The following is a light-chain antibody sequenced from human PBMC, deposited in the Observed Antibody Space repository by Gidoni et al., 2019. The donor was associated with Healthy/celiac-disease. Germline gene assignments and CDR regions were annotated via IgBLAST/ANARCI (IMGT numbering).Light chain of an antibody. J-gene: IGKJ1*01. CDR3: QQYGSSLPWT. CDR2: GAS. Sequence: EIVLTQSPGTLSLSPGERATLSCRASQSVSSSYLAWYQQKPGQAPRPLIYGASSRATGIPDRVSGSGSGTDFTLTISRLEPEDFAVYYCQQYGSSLPWTFGQGTKVEIK. V-gene: IGKV3-20*01. CDR1: QSVSSSY.